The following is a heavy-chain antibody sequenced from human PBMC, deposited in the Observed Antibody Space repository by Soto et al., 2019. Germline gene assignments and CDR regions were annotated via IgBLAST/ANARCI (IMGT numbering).Heavy chain of an antibody. D-gene: IGHD5-12*01. Sequence: PSETLSLTCAVYGGSFSGYYWSWIRQPPGKGLEWIGEINHSGSTNYNPSLKSRVTISVDTSKNQFSLKLSSVTAADTAVYYCARCRWLQFLDYYGMDVWGQGTTVTVSS. CDR1: GGSFSGYY. CDR2: INHSGST. V-gene: IGHV4-34*01. J-gene: IGHJ6*02. CDR3: ARCRWLQFLDYYGMDV.